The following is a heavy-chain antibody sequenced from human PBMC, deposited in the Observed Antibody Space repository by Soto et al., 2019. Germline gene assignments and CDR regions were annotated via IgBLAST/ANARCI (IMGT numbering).Heavy chain of an antibody. J-gene: IGHJ4*02. V-gene: IGHV3-21*06. Sequence: EVQLVESGGGLVKPGGSLRLSCAASGFSFRSYYLNWVRQAPGRGLEWVSSISPSSSFLSYADSVKGRFTISRDNAKSSVHLQMNSLRAEDTAVYFCARVGTDYGSGSPYYSDYWCQVTLVTVSS. CDR2: ISPSSSFL. CDR1: GFSFRSYY. D-gene: IGHD3-10*01. CDR3: ARVGTDYGSGSPYYSDY.